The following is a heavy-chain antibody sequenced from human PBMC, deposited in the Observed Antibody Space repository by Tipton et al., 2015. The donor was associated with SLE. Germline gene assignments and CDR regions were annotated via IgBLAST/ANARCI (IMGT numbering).Heavy chain of an antibody. CDR2: IYSDGST. CDR3: VDSGSYS. Sequence: SLRLSCLTSGFTFSSFAMSWVRQAPGKGLEWVSIIYSDGSTYYADSVKGRFTISRDISQNTLYVQMSRLRPEDTAVYYCVDSGSYSWGQGTLVTVSS. J-gene: IGHJ5*02. V-gene: IGHV3-23*03. CDR1: GFTFSSFA. D-gene: IGHD1-26*01.